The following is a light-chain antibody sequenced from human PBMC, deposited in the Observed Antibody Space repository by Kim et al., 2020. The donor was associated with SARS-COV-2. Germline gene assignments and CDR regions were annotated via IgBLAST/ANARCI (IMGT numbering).Light chain of an antibody. V-gene: IGKV1-9*01. CDR1: QGISSY. CDR3: QQLKTFPLT. J-gene: IGKJ4*01. Sequence: SASVGDRVTITCRASQGISSYLAWYQQKPREAPKLLMYAASTLQSGVPSRFSGSGSGTDFTLTISSLQPEDSATYYCQQLKTFPLTFGGGTKVEIK. CDR2: AAS.